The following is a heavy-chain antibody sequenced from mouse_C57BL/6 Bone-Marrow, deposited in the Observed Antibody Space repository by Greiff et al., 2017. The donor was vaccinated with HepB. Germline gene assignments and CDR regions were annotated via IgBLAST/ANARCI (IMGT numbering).Heavy chain of an antibody. CDR2: IHPNSGST. D-gene: IGHD1-1*01. CDR1: GYTFTSYW. CDR3: ARDYYGSSAYWYVDV. Sequence: VQLQQPGAELVKPGASVKLSCKASGYTFTSYWMHWVKQRPGQGLEWIGMIHPNSGSTNYNEKFKSKATLTVDKSSSPAYMQLSSLTSEDSAVYYCARDYYGSSAYWYVDVWGTGTTVTVSS. V-gene: IGHV1-64*01. J-gene: IGHJ1*03.